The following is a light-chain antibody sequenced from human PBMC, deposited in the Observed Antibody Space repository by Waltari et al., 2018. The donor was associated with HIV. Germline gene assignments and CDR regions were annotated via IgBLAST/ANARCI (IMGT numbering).Light chain of an antibody. CDR1: QDITTS. V-gene: IGKV1-33*01. CDR2: DAS. J-gene: IGKJ3*01. Sequence: IQMTQSPSSLSASVGSRVTITCQASQDITTSLNWYQQKTGKTPKLLIHDASNLETGVPSRFTGSGSGTEFTFTISSLQPEDIATYYCQQFENLPFTFGPGTKVDLK. CDR3: QQFENLPFT.